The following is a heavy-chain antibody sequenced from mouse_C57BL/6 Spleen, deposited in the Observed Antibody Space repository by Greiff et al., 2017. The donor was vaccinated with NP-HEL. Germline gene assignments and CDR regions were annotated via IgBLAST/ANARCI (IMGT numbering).Heavy chain of an antibody. CDR1: GFTFSSYG. D-gene: IGHD1-1*01. CDR2: ISSGGSYT. Sequence: EVQGVESGGDLVKPGGSLKLSCAASGFTFSSYGMSWVRQTPDKRLEWVATISSGGSYTYYPDSVKGRFTISRDNAKNTLYLQMSSLKSEDTAMYYCARQGGSGSSYDWYFDVWGTGTTVTVSS. J-gene: IGHJ1*03. CDR3: ARQGGSGSSYDWYFDV. V-gene: IGHV5-6*01.